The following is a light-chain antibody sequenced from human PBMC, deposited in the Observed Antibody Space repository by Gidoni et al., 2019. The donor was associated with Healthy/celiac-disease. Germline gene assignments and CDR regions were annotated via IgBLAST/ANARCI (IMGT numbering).Light chain of an antibody. Sequence: QAVLTQPRSVSGARGERVTISGTGSSSNIGAGYDVHWYQQLPGPAPKLLIYGNSNRPSGVPDRFSGSKSGTSASLAITGLQAEDEADYYCQSYDRSLSGYVFGTGTKVTVL. J-gene: IGLJ1*01. CDR1: SSNIGAGYD. CDR3: QSYDRSLSGYV. V-gene: IGLV1-40*01. CDR2: GNS.